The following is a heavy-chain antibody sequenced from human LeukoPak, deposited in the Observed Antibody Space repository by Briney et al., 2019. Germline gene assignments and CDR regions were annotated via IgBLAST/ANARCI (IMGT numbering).Heavy chain of an antibody. D-gene: IGHD3-10*01. Sequence: SETLSLTCTVSGGFISSSSYYWGWIRQPPGKGLEWIGSIYYSGSTYYNPSLKSRVTISVDTSKNQFSLKLSSVTAADTAVYYCARVPFGGESIWFGEFLTVKQCYFDYWGQGTLVTVSS. CDR1: GGFISSSSYY. CDR3: ARVPFGGESIWFGEFLTVKQCYFDY. J-gene: IGHJ4*02. V-gene: IGHV4-39*01. CDR2: IYYSGST.